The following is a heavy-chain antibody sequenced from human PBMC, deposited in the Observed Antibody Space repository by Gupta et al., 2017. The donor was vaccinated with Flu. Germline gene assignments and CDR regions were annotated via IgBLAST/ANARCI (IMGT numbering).Heavy chain of an antibody. V-gene: IGHV3-9*01. CDR3: AKPAYCGGDCYYFFDS. Sequence: EVQLVESGGDLVQPGRSLRLSCVASGFTFKDYDMHWVRQVPGRGLEWVSSISRHSRRVDYADSVKGRFTVSRDNAKNSLYLQMNSLRAEDTAFYFCAKPAYCGGDCYYFFDSWGQGTLVAVSS. J-gene: IGHJ4*02. CDR2: ISRHSRRV. CDR1: GFTFKDYD. D-gene: IGHD2-21*02.